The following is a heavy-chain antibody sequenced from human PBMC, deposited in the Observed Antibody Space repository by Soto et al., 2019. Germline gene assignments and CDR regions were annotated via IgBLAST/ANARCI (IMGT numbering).Heavy chain of an antibody. CDR1: GDTFTGYY. V-gene: IGHV1-2*02. CDR2: INPHSVDT. CDR3: ARGYSTGWYSSVFFDY. Sequence: QVQLVQSGAEVKNPGASVKVSCKTSGDTFTGYYMHWVRQAPGQGLEWMGWINPHSVDTDYAQTFQGRVTMTRDTSISTAYMELSRLRSNDTAFYYCARGYSTGWYSSVFFDYWGQGTLVTVSS. J-gene: IGHJ4*02. D-gene: IGHD6-19*01.